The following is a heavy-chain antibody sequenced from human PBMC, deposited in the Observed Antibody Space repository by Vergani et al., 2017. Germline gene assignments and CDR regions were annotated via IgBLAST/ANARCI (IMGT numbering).Heavy chain of an antibody. Sequence: QVQLVESGGGLVKPGGSLRLSCAASGFTFSDYYMSWIRQAPGKGLEWVSYISSSGSTIYYADSVKGRFTISRDNTKNSLSLQMSGLRVEDTAVYYCVRLPRGPWTFDLWGRGTLITVSS. V-gene: IGHV3-11*04. J-gene: IGHJ2*01. CDR1: GFTFSDYY. CDR2: ISSSGSTI. CDR3: VRLPRGPWTFDL. D-gene: IGHD1-1*01.